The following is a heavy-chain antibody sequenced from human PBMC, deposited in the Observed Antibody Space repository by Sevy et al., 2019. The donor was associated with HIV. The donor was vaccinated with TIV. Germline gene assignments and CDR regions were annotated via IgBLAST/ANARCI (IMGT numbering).Heavy chain of an antibody. V-gene: IGHV3-7*01. Sequence: GGCLRLSCAASGFNIRAHWMHWVRQAPGKGLEWVANINEDGSTKYYLDSVKGRFTISRDNAENSAFLQMNSLRVEDTAVYYCVRALLKADSLWGQGTLVTVSS. CDR3: VRALLKADSL. CDR1: GFNIRAHW. D-gene: IGHD1-26*01. CDR2: INEDGSTK. J-gene: IGHJ4*02.